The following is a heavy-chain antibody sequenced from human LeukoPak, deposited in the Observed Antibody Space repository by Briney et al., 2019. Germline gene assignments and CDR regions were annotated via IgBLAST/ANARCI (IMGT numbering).Heavy chain of an antibody. D-gene: IGHD3-16*01. V-gene: IGHV3-23*01. Sequence: GGSLRLSCAASGFTFSSYAMSWVRQAPGKGLEWVSGISSSGGSTYYADSVKGRFTISRDNARNSLYLQMNSLRVEDTALYYCARFSYDDKYYRWFDPWGQGTLVSVSS. CDR2: ISSSGGST. J-gene: IGHJ5*02. CDR1: GFTFSSYA. CDR3: ARFSYDDKYYRWFDP.